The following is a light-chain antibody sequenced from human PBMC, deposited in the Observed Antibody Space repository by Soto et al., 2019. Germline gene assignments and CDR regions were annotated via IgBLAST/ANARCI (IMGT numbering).Light chain of an antibody. J-gene: IGKJ1*01. V-gene: IGKV3-20*01. Sequence: EIVLTQSPGTLSLSPGERATLSCRASQCVSNNYLTWYQQKPGQAPRLLIYGASSRATGIPDRFSGYGSGTDFTLTISRLEPEDFAVYYCLQYGSSPRTFGQGTKV. CDR1: QCVSNNY. CDR2: GAS. CDR3: LQYGSSPRT.